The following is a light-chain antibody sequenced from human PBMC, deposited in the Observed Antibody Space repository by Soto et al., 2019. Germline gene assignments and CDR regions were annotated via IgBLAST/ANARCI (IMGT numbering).Light chain of an antibody. J-gene: IGKJ4*01. V-gene: IGKV1-9*01. CDR3: QQLHSYPLT. CDR1: QGISSY. CDR2: AAS. Sequence: DIQLTQSPSFLSASVGDRVTITCRASQGISSYVAWYQEKPGKPPKLLIYAASTLQSGVPSRFSGSGSGAEFTLTVSSLEPEDFATYYCQQLHSYPLTFGGGTKVEIK.